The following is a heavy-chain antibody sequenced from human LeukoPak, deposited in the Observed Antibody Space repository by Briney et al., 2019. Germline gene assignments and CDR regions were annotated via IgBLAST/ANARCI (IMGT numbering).Heavy chain of an antibody. Sequence: GGSLRLSCAASGFTFSSYAMSWVRQAPGKGLEWVSAISGSGGSTYYADSVKGRFTISRDNSKNTLYLQMNSLRAEDTAVYYCAKESSYSNYVRFSPYYFDYWGQGTLVTVSS. CDR1: GFTFSSYA. CDR3: AKESSYSNYVRFSPYYFDY. V-gene: IGHV3-23*01. D-gene: IGHD4-11*01. J-gene: IGHJ4*02. CDR2: ISGSGGST.